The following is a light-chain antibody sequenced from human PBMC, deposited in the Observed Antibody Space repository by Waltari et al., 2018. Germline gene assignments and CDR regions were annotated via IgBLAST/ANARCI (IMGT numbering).Light chain of an antibody. V-gene: IGLV2-23*02. J-gene: IGLJ1*01. CDR3: CSFAGNSYV. Sequence: QSALTQPASMSGSPGQSITISCTGTSTDLGTYNVVSWYQHHPGKAPKLIIYGVRKRPSGISDRFSGSMSGSTASLTISRLQAEDEAEYYCCSFAGNSYVFGTGTKVTVL. CDR1: STDLGTYNV. CDR2: GVR.